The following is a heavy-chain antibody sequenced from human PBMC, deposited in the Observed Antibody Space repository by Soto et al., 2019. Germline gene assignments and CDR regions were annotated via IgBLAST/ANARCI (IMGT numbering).Heavy chain of an antibody. D-gene: IGHD2-15*01. V-gene: IGHV3-64D*06. J-gene: IGHJ4*01. CDR1: GFTFSNYA. CDR3: VKGNQLLRYYFEC. CDR2: ITSDGDST. Sequence: GGSLRLSCSVSGFTFSNYAMHWVRQAPGKGLEYVSGITSDGDSTWHADSVKDRFTISRDNSKNTLFLQMSSLRVEDTAIYFCVKGNQLLRYYFECWGPGTLVTVSS.